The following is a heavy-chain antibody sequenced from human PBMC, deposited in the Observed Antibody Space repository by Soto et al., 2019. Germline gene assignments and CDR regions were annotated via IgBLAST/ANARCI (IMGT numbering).Heavy chain of an antibody. D-gene: IGHD3-22*01. CDR3: ARVGDYYDSSGYYYVEGFDY. CDR2: IWYDGSNK. Sequence: QVQLVESGGGVVQPGRSLRLSCAASGFTFSSYGMHWVRQAPGKGLEWVAVIWYDGSNKYYADFVKGRFTISRDNSKNTLYLQMNSLRAEDTAVYYCARVGDYYDSSGYYYVEGFDYWGQGTLVTVSS. CDR1: GFTFSSYG. J-gene: IGHJ4*02. V-gene: IGHV3-33*01.